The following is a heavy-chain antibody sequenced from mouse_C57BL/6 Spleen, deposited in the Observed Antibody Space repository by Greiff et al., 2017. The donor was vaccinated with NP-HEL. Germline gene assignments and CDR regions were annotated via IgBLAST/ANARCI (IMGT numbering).Heavy chain of an antibody. Sequence: QVQLQQPGAELVMPGASVKLSCKASGYTFTSYWMHWVKQRPGQGLEWIGEIDPSDSYTNYNQKFKGKSTLTVDKSSSTAYMQLSSLTSEDSAVYYCARKDYGSRSFAYWGQGTLVTVSA. V-gene: IGHV1-69*01. CDR1: GYTFTSYW. CDR3: ARKDYGSRSFAY. CDR2: IDPSDSYT. D-gene: IGHD1-1*01. J-gene: IGHJ3*01.